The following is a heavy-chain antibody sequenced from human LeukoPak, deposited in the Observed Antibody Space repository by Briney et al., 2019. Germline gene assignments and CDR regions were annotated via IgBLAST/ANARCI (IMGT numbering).Heavy chain of an antibody. Sequence: KPSETLSLTCTVSGYSISSGYYWGWIRQPPGKGLEWIGSIYHSGSTYYNPSLKSRVTISVDTSKNQFSLKLSSVTAADTAVYYCATANSWRTYYFDYWGQGTLVTVSS. CDR2: IYHSGST. J-gene: IGHJ4*02. CDR1: GYSISSGYY. V-gene: IGHV4-38-2*02. D-gene: IGHD6-13*01. CDR3: ATANSWRTYYFDY.